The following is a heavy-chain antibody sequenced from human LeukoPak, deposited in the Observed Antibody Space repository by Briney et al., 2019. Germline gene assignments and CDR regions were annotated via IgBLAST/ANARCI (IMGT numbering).Heavy chain of an antibody. Sequence: SGGSLRLSCAASGFTFSNYWTSWVRQAPGKRLEWVANIKQDGSETYYVDSVKGRFIISRDNAKSSLYLQMNSLSAEDTAVYYCARTTDHWGQGTLVTVSS. D-gene: IGHD1-1*01. V-gene: IGHV3-7*03. CDR1: GFTFSNYW. J-gene: IGHJ4*02. CDR2: IKQDGSET. CDR3: ARTTDH.